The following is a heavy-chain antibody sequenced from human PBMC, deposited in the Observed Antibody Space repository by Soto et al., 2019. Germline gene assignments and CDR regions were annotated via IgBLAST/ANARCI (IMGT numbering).Heavy chain of an antibody. Sequence: QLQLQESGSGLVKPSQTLSLTCAVSGGSISSGGYSWSWIRQPPGKGLEWIGYIYHSGSTYYNPSLQKRVPISIDRSKNQFSLKLGFGTAADTAVDYWARAGGLGGMAVDYWGQGTLGT. CDR3: ARAGGLGGMAVDY. D-gene: IGHD3-16*01. V-gene: IGHV4-30-2*01. J-gene: IGHJ4*02. CDR2: IYHSGST. CDR1: GGSISSGGYS.